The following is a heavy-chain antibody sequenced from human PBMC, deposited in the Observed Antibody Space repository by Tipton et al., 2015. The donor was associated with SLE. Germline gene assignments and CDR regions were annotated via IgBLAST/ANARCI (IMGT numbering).Heavy chain of an antibody. D-gene: IGHD2-8*01. J-gene: IGHJ4*02. Sequence: TLSLTCTVSGYSITSDNYWGWIRQPPGKGLEWIGSIHHDGGTYYNPSLKSRVTMSVDTSKGQFSLNLKSVTATDTAVYYCTKDYYKWSRDYWGQGALVTVSS. V-gene: IGHV4-38-2*02. CDR3: TKDYYKWSRDY. CDR2: IHHDGGT. CDR1: GYSITSDNY.